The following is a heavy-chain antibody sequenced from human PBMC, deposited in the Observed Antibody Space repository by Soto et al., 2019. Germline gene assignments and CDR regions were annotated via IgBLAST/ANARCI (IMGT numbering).Heavy chain of an antibody. J-gene: IGHJ6*02. CDR2: MSGSGAST. D-gene: IGHD6-19*01. CDR1: GFTFSNYP. V-gene: IGHV3-23*01. Sequence: EVQVLESGGGLVQPGGSLRLSCAASGFTFSNYPMSWVRQAPGKGLEWVSGMSGSGASTYYADSVKGRFTISRDNSKNTLYLQMNSLRAEDTAVYYCAKDLKVAGRGVDYYGMDVWGQGTTVTVSS. CDR3: AKDLKVAGRGVDYYGMDV.